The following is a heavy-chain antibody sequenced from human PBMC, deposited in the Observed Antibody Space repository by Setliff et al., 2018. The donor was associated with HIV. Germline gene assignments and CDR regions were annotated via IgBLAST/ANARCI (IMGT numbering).Heavy chain of an antibody. D-gene: IGHD1-26*01. CDR2: IQQHGSEI. CDR3: AKDRGGGSYFDY. V-gene: IGHV3-7*05. J-gene: IGHJ4*02. CDR1: GYTFSSYW. Sequence: GESLKISCAASGYTFSSYWMAWVRQCPGKGLEWVANIQQHGSEIHYVASVEGRFTISRDNAKNSLYLQMNSLRAEDTAVYYCAKDRGGGSYFDYWGQGALVTVSS.